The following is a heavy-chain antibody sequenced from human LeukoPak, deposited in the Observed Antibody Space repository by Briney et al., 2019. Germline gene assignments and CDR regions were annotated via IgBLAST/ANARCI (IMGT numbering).Heavy chain of an antibody. Sequence: GGSLRLSCAASGFTFSSYWMSWVRQAPGKGLEWVAKIKQDGSGKYYVDSVKGRFTISRDNTKNSLYLQMNSLRAEDTAIYYCTTYYDSGPSKDWGQGTLVTVSS. D-gene: IGHD3-22*01. CDR1: GFTFSSYW. J-gene: IGHJ4*02. CDR2: IKQDGSGK. CDR3: TTYYDSGPSKD. V-gene: IGHV3-7*05.